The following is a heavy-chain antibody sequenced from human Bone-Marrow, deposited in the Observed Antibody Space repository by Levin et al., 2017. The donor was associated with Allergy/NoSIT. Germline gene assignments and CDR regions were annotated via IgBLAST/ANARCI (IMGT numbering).Heavy chain of an antibody. V-gene: IGHV3-11*01. CDR1: GFTFNGYY. CDR3: ARDRKPYSAAMEFDP. Sequence: GGSLRLSCAASGFTFNGYYMSWIRQAPGKGLEWLSYISNTETTVYYADSVKGRFTISRDNSQNSLSLQMNSLRPEDTAVYYCARDRKPYSAAMEFDPWGRGTLVTVSS. CDR2: ISNTETTV. J-gene: IGHJ5*02. D-gene: IGHD2-21*01.